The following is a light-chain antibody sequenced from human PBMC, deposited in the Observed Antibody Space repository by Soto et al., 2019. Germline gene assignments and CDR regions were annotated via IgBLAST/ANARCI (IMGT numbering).Light chain of an antibody. V-gene: IGKV3-20*01. CDR2: GAS. CDR3: QQYGTSPRT. Sequence: EIVLTQSPGTLSLSPGERATLSCRASQSVSSSYLAWYQQKPGQAPRLLISGASSGATGIPDRFSGSGSGTDFTLTISRLEPEDLAVYYCQQYGTSPRTFGQGTKVEIK. CDR1: QSVSSSY. J-gene: IGKJ1*01.